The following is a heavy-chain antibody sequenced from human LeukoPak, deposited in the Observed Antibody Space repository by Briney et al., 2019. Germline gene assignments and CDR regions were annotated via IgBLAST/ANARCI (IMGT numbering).Heavy chain of an antibody. Sequence: SVKVSCKASGFTFHTSAMQWVRQARGQRLEWIGWTVLGSGNTVYSHKFHDRVIITRDMSTSTPYMERDSLGSEDTAVYSRPAQRGASLHDFWSTRLFDPWGQGTLVTVSS. D-gene: IGHD3-3*01. CDR1: GFTFHTSA. J-gene: IGHJ5*02. V-gene: IGHV1-58*02. CDR2: TVLGSGNT. CDR3: PAQRGASLHDFWSTRLFDP.